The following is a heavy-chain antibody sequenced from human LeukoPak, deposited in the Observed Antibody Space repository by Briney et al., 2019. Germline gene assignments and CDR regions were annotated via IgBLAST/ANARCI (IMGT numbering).Heavy chain of an antibody. J-gene: IGHJ6*03. D-gene: IGHD1-26*01. CDR1: GGTFSSYA. CDR2: MNPNSGNT. Sequence: ASVKVSCKASGGTFSSYAINWVRQATGQGLEWMGWMNPNSGNTGYAQKFQGRVTMTRNTSISTAYMELSSLRSEDTAVYYCARGVGDVGPYYYYYYYYMDVWGKGTTVTISS. CDR3: ARGVGDVGPYYYYYYYYMDV. V-gene: IGHV1-8*02.